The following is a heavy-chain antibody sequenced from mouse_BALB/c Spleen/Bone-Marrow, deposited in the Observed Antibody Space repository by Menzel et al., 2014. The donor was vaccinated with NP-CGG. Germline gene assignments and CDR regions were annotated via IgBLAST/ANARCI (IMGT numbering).Heavy chain of an antibody. Sequence: VKLQESGAELARPGASVKMSCKASGYTFTSYTMHRVKQRPGQGLEWIGYINPSSGYTNYNQKFKDKATLTADKSSSTAYMQLSSLTSEDSAVYYCARRYYGSTSDYWGQGTTLTVSS. V-gene: IGHV1-4*01. CDR3: ARRYYGSTSDY. J-gene: IGHJ2*01. D-gene: IGHD1-1*01. CDR2: INPSSGYT. CDR1: GYTFTSYT.